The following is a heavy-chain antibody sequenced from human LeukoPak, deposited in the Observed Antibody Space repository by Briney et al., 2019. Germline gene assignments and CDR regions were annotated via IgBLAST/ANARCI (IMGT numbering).Heavy chain of an antibody. V-gene: IGHV6-1*01. CDR3: ARRRHANNGVDV. Sequence: SQTLSLTCAISGDSVSTTTSIWNWIRQSPSRGLEWLGRTYYRSKWNYDYADSVKSRITISSDTSENRFSLQLQFVTPEDSAVYYCARRRHANNGVDVWGQGTTVTVSS. CDR1: GDSVSTTTSI. J-gene: IGHJ6*02. CDR2: TYYRSKWNY.